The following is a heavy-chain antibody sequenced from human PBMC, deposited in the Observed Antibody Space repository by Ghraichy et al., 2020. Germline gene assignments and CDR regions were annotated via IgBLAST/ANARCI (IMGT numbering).Heavy chain of an antibody. CDR1: GGSISSSTYY. J-gene: IGHJ4*02. CDR2: IYYGGNT. CDR3: ARHQTNHYGSGSPFDD. V-gene: IGHV4-39*01. Sequence: SQTLSLTCTVSGGSISSSTYYWAWIRQPPGKGLEWIGSIYYGGNTFYNPPLKSRVTISVDSSKNQFSLRLSSVTAADTAVFYCARHQTNHYGSGSPFDDWDRGTLVTVSS. D-gene: IGHD3-10*01.